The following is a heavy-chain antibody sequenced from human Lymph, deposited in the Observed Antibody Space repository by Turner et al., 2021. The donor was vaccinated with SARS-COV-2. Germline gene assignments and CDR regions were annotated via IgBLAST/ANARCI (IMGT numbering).Heavy chain of an antibody. V-gene: IGHV4-59*01. Sequence: QVQLQESGPGLVKPSETLSLTCTVSGGSISSYYCSWIRQPPGKGLEWIGYIYYSGSTNYNPSLKSRVTISVDTSKNQSSLKLSSVTAADTAVYYCARGFDYWGQGTLVTVSS. J-gene: IGHJ4*02. CDR2: IYYSGST. CDR1: GGSISSYY. CDR3: ARGFDY.